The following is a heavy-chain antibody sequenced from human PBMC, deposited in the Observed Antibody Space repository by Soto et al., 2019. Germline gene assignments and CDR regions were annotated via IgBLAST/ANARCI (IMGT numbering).Heavy chain of an antibody. CDR2: IVPMYDSV. CDR3: ASWRSYSGSYCFDY. V-gene: IGHV1-69*06. D-gene: IGHD1-26*01. Sequence: QVQLVQSGAEVKKPGASVKVSCEASGGTFNTYTINWVRQAPGRGLEWVGQIVPMYDSVNYAENFQWRVTITADKSTKTAYMELTSLRSEDTALYFCASWRSYSGSYCFDYWGQGTLVTGSS. CDR1: GGTFNTYT. J-gene: IGHJ4*02.